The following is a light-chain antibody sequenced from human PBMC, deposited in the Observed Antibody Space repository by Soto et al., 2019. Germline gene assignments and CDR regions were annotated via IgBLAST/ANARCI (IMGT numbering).Light chain of an antibody. CDR2: EVS. Sequence: QSALTQPHSASGSPGQSVTISCAGTGSDLAVYDFVSWYQKHTDKAPKLIIYEVSKLPSGVPDRFSASKSGNTASLTVSGPQADDEADDCCSSFAGDNTLVFGGGTQLTV. CDR1: GSDLAVYDF. CDR3: SSFAGDNTLV. V-gene: IGLV2-8*01. J-gene: IGLJ2*01.